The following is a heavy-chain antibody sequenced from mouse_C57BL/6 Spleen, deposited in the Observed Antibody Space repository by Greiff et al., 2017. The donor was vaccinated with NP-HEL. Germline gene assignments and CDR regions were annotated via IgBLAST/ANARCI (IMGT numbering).Heavy chain of an antibody. CDR3: ARDYYYGSRGDY. CDR1: GYAFSSYW. Sequence: VQLQQSGAELVKPGASVKISCKASGYAFSSYWMNWVKQRPGKGLEWIGQIYPGNGDTNYNGKFKGKATLTADKSSSTAYMQLSSLTSEDSAVYFCARDYYYGSRGDYWGQGTTLTGSS. D-gene: IGHD1-1*01. J-gene: IGHJ2*01. CDR2: IYPGNGDT. V-gene: IGHV1-80*01.